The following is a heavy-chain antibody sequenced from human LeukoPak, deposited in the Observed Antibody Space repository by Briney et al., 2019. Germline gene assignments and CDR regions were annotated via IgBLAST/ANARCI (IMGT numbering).Heavy chain of an antibody. J-gene: IGHJ4*02. CDR3: ARRVWGSYSNFDY. D-gene: IGHD3-16*01. CDR2: IYYSGST. Sequence: SETLSLTCTVSGGSISSSSYYWGWIRQPPGKGLEWIGSIYYSGSTYYNPSLKSRVTISVDTSKNQFSLKLSSVTAADTAVYYCARRVWGSYSNFDYWGQGTLVTVSS. CDR1: GGSISSSSYY. V-gene: IGHV4-39*01.